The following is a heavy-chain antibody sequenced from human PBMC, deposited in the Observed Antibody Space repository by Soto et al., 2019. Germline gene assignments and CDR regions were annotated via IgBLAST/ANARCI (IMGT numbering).Heavy chain of an antibody. CDR1: GYTFTSYY. V-gene: IGHV1-46*01. Sequence: ASVKVSCKASGYTFTSYYMHWVRQAPGEGLEWMGIINPSGGSTSYAQKFQGRVTMTRDTATSRVYMELSSLISEEPAVHYCARAVPYSYPFLWGQGTMVTVSS. J-gene: IGHJ4*02. CDR2: INPSGGST. CDR3: ARAVPYSYPFL. D-gene: IGHD5-18*01.